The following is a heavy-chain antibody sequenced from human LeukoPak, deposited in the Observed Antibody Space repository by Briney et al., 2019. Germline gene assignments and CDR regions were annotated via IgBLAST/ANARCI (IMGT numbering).Heavy chain of an antibody. J-gene: IGHJ6*02. CDR1: GLTFSRYD. D-gene: IGHD3-16*01. CDR3: VKDIGGGLTYPSPFW. V-gene: IGHV3-64*05. CDR2: ISSNGGST. Sequence: GESLRLSCSASGLTFSRYDMHWVRHAPGKGLEYVSGISSNGGSTYYADSVKGRFTTSRDNSKNTLYVQMSSLRAEDTAVYYCVKDIGGGLTYPSPFWWGQGTTVTVSS.